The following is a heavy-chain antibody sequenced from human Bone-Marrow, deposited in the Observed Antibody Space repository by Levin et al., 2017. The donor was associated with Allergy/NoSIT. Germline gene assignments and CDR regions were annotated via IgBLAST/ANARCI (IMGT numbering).Heavy chain of an antibody. CDR2: INSETDGGTI. CDR1: GFSFTKVW. J-gene: IGHJ4*02. D-gene: IGHD3-16*01. Sequence: GGSLRLSCAASGFSFTKVWMTWVRQAPGKGLEWVGRINSETDGGTIDYAAPVKGRFTILRDDSRSTLSLQMNSLNTEATAVYYCTTEVGERGIRDDYWGQGTLVTVSS. V-gene: IGHV3-15*01. CDR3: TTEVGERGIRDDY.